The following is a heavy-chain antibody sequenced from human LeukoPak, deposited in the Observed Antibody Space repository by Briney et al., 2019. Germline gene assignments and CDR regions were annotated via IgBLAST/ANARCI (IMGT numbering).Heavy chain of an antibody. CDR3: ARNGRVRRVVKDLFEY. CDR1: GYTFTDYD. D-gene: IGHD3-10*01. J-gene: IGHJ4*02. CDR2: VSPYNGNT. Sequence: VASVKVSCKTSGYTFTDYDITWVRQAPGQGLEWMGRVSPYNGNTYYSQRFQDGVTITKDTSTGTAYMDLRNLRTDDTAMYYCARNGRVRRVVKDLFEYWGQGTLVAVSS. V-gene: IGHV1-18*01.